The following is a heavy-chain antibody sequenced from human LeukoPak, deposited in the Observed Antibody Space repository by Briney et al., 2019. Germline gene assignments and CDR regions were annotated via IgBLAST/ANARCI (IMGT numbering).Heavy chain of an antibody. CDR3: ATEAFYSRSSLDN. J-gene: IGHJ4*02. D-gene: IGHD6-6*01. V-gene: IGHV3-30*02. Sequence: GGSLRLSCAASGFTFSSYGMHWVRQAPGKGLEWVAFIRYDGSNKYYADSVKGRFTISRDNSKNTLYLQVNRLRGEDTAVYYCATEAFYSRSSLDNWGQGTLVTVPS. CDR1: GFTFSSYG. CDR2: IRYDGSNK.